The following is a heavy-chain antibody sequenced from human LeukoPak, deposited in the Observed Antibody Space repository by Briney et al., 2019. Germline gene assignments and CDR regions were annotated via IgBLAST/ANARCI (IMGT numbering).Heavy chain of an antibody. J-gene: IGHJ6*02. CDR3: ARDRYNYGRDFYYHGADV. D-gene: IGHD5-24*01. V-gene: IGHV3-53*01. CDR1: GLTVSRNA. CDR2: FYRDGS. Sequence: PGGSLRLSCAASGLTVSRNAMSWVRQAPGKGLEFISVFYRDGSNADSVKGRFTLSRDDSKNVLHLQMNSLRAEDTAIYYCARDRYNYGRDFYYHGADVWGQGTTVIVSS.